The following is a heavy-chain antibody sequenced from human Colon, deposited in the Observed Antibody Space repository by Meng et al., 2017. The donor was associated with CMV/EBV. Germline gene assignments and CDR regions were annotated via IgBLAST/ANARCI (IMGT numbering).Heavy chain of an antibody. CDR3: ASSGTIAARNFDY. D-gene: IGHD6-6*01. Sequence: SETLSLTCAVYGGSFSGYYWSWIRQPPGKGLEWIGEINHSGSTNYNPSLKSRVTISVDTSKYQFSLKLSSVTAADTAVYYCASSGTIAARNFDYWGQGTLVTVSS. V-gene: IGHV4-34*01. CDR1: GGSFSGYY. J-gene: IGHJ4*02. CDR2: INHSGST.